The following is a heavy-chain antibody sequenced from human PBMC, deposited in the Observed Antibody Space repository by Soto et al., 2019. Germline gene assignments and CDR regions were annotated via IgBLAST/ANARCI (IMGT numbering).Heavy chain of an antibody. Sequence: SETLSLTCTVSGGSISSYYWSWIRQPPGKELEWIGYIYYSGSTNYNPSLKSRVTISVDTSKNQFSLKLSSVTAADTAVYYCARGARELYCYDSSGYSNWFDPWGQGTLVTVSS. D-gene: IGHD3-22*01. CDR2: IYYSGST. V-gene: IGHV4-59*01. CDR3: ARGARELYCYDSSGYSNWFDP. J-gene: IGHJ5*02. CDR1: GGSISSYY.